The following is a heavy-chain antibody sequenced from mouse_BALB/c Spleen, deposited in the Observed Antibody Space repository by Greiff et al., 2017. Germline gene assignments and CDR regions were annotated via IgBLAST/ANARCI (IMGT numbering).Heavy chain of an antibody. Sequence: EVQRVESGGGLVKPGGSLKLSCAASGFTFSSYAMSWVRQTPEKRLEWVASISSGGSTYYPDSVKGRFTISRDNARNILYLQMSSLRSEDTAMYYCARACYYRYDVYYYAMDYWGQGTSVTVSS. D-gene: IGHD2-14*01. V-gene: IGHV5-6-5*01. CDR2: ISSGGST. CDR1: GFTFSSYA. CDR3: ARACYYRYDVYYYAMDY. J-gene: IGHJ4*01.